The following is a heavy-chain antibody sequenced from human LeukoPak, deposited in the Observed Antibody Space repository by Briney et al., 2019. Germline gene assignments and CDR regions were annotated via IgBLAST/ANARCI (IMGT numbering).Heavy chain of an antibody. CDR2: IYYSGST. D-gene: IGHD5-18*01. CDR1: GGSFSGYY. V-gene: IGHV4-59*08. J-gene: IGHJ4*02. Sequence: PSETLSLTCAVYGGSFSGYYWSWIRQPPGKGLEWIGYIYYSGSTNYNPSLKSRVTISVDTSQNQFSLKLSSVTAADTAVYYCARHTAMANFDYWGQGTLVTVSS. CDR3: ARHTAMANFDY.